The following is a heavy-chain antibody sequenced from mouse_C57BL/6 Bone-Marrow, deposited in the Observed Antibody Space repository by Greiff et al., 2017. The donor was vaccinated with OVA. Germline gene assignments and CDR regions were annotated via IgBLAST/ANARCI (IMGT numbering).Heavy chain of an antibody. CDR1: GFTFTSYW. D-gene: IGHD2-10*02. J-gene: IGHJ1*03. Sequence: VQLQQPGAELVKPGASVKLSCTASGFTFTSYWMHWVQQRPEKGLEWIGRIDPEDGDTKYAQTLQGRSTITSDTSSNTAYLQLSSLTSEDTAVYYCARMRMVKRYFDVWGTGTTVTVSS. CDR3: ARMRMVKRYFDV. CDR2: IDPEDGDT. V-gene: IGHV14-2*01.